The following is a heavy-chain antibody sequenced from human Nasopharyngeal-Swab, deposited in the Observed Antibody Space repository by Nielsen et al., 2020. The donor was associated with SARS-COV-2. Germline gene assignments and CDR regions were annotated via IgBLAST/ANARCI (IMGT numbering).Heavy chain of an antibody. J-gene: IGHJ6*02. CDR2: IWYDGSNK. CDR3: AVHDFSYYGMDV. CDR1: GFTFSSYG. D-gene: IGHD3-3*01. V-gene: IGHV3-33*01. Sequence: GESLKISCAASGFTFSSYGMHWVRQAPGKGLEWVAVIWYDGSNKYYADSVKGRFTISRDNSKNTLYLQMNSLRAEDTAVYYCAVHDFSYYGMDVWGQGTTVTVSS.